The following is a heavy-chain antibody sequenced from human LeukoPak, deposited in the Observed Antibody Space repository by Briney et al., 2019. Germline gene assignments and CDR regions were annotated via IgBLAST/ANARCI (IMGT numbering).Heavy chain of an antibody. V-gene: IGHV1-2*06. Sequence: ASVKVSCKASGYTFTGYYMHWVRQAPGQGVEWMGRINPNSGGTNYVQKFQGRVTITRDTAIRTDYMELSRLRSDDTAVYYCAYDLVVVAATPVWGQGTLVTVSS. CDR1: GYTFTGYY. D-gene: IGHD2-15*01. CDR2: INPNSGGT. CDR3: AYDLVVVAATPV. J-gene: IGHJ4*02.